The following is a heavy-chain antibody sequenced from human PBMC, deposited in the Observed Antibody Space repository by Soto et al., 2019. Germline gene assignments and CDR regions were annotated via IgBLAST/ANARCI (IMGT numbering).Heavy chain of an antibody. CDR1: GFTFGDYA. CDR3: TRGLNPMDV. CDR2: IGSEAFGGTR. J-gene: IGHJ6*02. V-gene: IGHV3-49*04. Sequence: GGSLRLSCAASGFTFGDYAMNWVRLAPGKGLEWVGFIGSEAFGGTREYAPSVKGRFTISRDDSKSIAYLQMNSLKTDDTALYYCTRGLNPMDVWGQGTTVTVSS.